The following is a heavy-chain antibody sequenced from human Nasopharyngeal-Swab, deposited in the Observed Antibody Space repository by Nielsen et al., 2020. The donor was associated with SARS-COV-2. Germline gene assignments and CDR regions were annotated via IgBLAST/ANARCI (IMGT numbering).Heavy chain of an antibody. D-gene: IGHD3-10*01. CDR2: INHSGST. CDR3: ARDYGSGGGYYFDY. Sequence: SETLSLTCAVYGRSFRGYYWSWIRQPPGKGLEWIGEINHSGSTNYNPSLKSRVTISVDTSKNQFSLKLSSVTAADTAVYYCARDYGSGGGYYFDYWGQGILVTVSS. V-gene: IGHV4-34*01. CDR1: GRSFRGYY. J-gene: IGHJ4*02.